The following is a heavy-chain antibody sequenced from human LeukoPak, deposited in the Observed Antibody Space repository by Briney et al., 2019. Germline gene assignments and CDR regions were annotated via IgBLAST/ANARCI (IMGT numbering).Heavy chain of an antibody. CDR2: IIPIFGTA. J-gene: IGHJ4*02. CDR3: ARLPWETSRPPEPDY. D-gene: IGHD1-14*01. Sequence: SVKVSCKASGGTFSSYAISWVRQAPGQGLEWMGGIIPIFGTANYAQKFQGRVTITADESTSTAYMELSSLRSEDTAVYYCARLPWETSRPPEPDYWGQGTLVTVSS. CDR1: GGTFSSYA. V-gene: IGHV1-69*13.